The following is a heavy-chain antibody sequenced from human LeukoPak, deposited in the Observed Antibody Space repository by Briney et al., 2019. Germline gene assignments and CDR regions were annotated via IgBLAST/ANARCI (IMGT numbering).Heavy chain of an antibody. CDR2: ISSSSSTI. CDR3: ARDLRRGSFDY. CDR1: GFTFSSYS. J-gene: IGHJ4*02. Sequence: GGSLRLSCAASGFTFSSYSMNWVRQAPGKGLEWVSYISSSSSTIYYADSVKGRFTISRDNTKNSLYLQMYSLRAEDTAVYYCARDLRRGSFDYWGQGTLVTVSS. V-gene: IGHV3-48*01. D-gene: IGHD6-19*01.